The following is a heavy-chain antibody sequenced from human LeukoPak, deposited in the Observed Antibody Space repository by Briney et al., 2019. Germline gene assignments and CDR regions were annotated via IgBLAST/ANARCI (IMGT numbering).Heavy chain of an antibody. J-gene: IGHJ6*03. Sequence: GGSLRLSCAASGFTFSSYWMHWVRQAPGKGLVWVSRINSDGSSTSYADSVKGRFTISRGNAKNTLYLQMNSLRAEDTAVYYCARDFRLRYFENYYMDVWGKGTTVTVSS. CDR1: GFTFSSYW. CDR3: ARDFRLRYFENYYMDV. D-gene: IGHD3-9*01. CDR2: INSDGSST. V-gene: IGHV3-74*01.